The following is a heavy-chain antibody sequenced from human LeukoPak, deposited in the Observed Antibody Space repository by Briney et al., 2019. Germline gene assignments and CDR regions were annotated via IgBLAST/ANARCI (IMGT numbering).Heavy chain of an antibody. J-gene: IGHJ4*02. CDR1: GFTFSSYG. CDR3: AKAHPQGYYDFWRRGLYFDY. V-gene: IGHV3-30*18. Sequence: GGSLRLSCAASGFTFSSYGMHWVRQAPGKGLEWVAVISYDGSNKYYADSVKGRFTISRDNSKNTLYLQMNSLRAEDTAVYYCAKAHPQGYYDFWRRGLYFDYWGQGTLVTVSS. CDR2: ISYDGSNK. D-gene: IGHD3-3*01.